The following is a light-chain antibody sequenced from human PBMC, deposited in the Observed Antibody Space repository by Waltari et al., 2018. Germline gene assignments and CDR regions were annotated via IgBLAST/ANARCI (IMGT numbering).Light chain of an antibody. J-gene: IGLJ2*01. CDR1: ALPKHY. CDR3: QSTDSSGSYRV. Sequence: SYELTQPPSVPVSPGQTARITCSGDALPKHYAYWFQQKPGQAPVLVICKDRARPSGIPERFSGSSSGTTVTLTISGVQAEDEADYYCQSTDSSGSYRVFGGGTKLTVL. CDR2: KDR. V-gene: IGLV3-25*03.